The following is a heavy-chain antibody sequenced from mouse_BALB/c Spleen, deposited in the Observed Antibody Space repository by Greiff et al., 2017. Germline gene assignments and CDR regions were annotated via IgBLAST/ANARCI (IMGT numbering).Heavy chain of an antibody. CDR2: ISYSGST. V-gene: IGHV3-8*02. Sequence: EVNVVESGPSLVKPSQTLSLTCSVTGDSITSGYWNWIRKFPGNKLEYMGYISYSGSTYYNPSLKSRISITRDTSKNQYYLQLNSVTTEDTATYYCARFYYGNYAYFDYWGQGTTLTVSS. CDR1: GDSITSGY. J-gene: IGHJ2*01. D-gene: IGHD2-1*01. CDR3: ARFYYGNYAYFDY.